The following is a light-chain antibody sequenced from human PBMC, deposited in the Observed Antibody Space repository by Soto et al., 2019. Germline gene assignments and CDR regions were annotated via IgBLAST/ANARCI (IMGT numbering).Light chain of an antibody. CDR2: KAS. Sequence: DIHMTQSPSTLSASVGDRVTITCRASQSISSWSAWYQQKPGKAPKVLIYKASGLQSVVPSRFSGSGSGTEFTLTISSLQPDDFATYYCQQYNSYSRSFGQGTKLEIK. V-gene: IGKV1-5*03. CDR1: QSISSW. CDR3: QQYNSYSRS. J-gene: IGKJ2*01.